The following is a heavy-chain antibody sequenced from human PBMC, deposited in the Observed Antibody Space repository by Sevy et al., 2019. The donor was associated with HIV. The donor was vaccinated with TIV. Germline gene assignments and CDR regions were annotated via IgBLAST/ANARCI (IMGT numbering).Heavy chain of an antibody. Sequence: GGSLRLSCSASGFTFSSYAMHWVRQAPGKGLEYVSAISSNGGSTYYADSVKGRFTISRDDSKNTLYLQMSSLRAEDTAVYYCVKGAYDFWSGYYEGWEYYYYYYGMDVWGQGTTVTVSS. CDR1: GFTFSSYA. CDR2: ISSNGGST. V-gene: IGHV3-64D*06. CDR3: VKGAYDFWSGYYEGWEYYYYYYGMDV. J-gene: IGHJ6*02. D-gene: IGHD3-3*01.